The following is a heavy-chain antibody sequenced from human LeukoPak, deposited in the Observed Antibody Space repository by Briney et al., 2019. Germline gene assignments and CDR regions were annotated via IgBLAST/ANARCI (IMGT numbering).Heavy chain of an antibody. D-gene: IGHD6-13*01. Sequence: PGGSLRLSCAASGFTFSSYGMHWVRQAPGKGLEWVAVIWYDGSNKYYADSVKGRFTISRDNSKNTLYLQMNNPRAEDAAVYFCARDGRSTWYEDSWGQGTLVTVSS. CDR1: GFTFSSYG. CDR2: IWYDGSNK. V-gene: IGHV3-33*01. J-gene: IGHJ4*02. CDR3: ARDGRSTWYEDS.